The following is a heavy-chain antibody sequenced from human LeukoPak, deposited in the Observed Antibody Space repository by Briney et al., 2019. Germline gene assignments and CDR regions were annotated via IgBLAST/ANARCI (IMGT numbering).Heavy chain of an antibody. CDR3: AKRLGIVVVPAAIEGAFDI. CDR1: GFTFSSYA. D-gene: IGHD2-2*01. CDR2: ISYDGSNK. J-gene: IGHJ3*02. Sequence: GGSLRLSCAASGFTFSSYAMHWVRQAPGKGLEWVAVISYDGSNKYYADSVKGRFTISRDNSKNTLYLQMNSLRAEDTAVYYCAKRLGIVVVPAAIEGAFDIWGQGTMVTVSS. V-gene: IGHV3-30-3*02.